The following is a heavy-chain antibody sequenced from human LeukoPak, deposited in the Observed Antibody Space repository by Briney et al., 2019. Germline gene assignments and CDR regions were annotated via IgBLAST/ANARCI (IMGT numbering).Heavy chain of an antibody. J-gene: IGHJ4*02. CDR1: GGSISSGGYY. CDR2: IYYSGST. D-gene: IGHD3-22*01. Sequence: SETLSLTCTVSGGSISSGGYYWSWIRQHPGKGLEWIGYIYYSGSTYYNPYLKSRVTISVDTSKNQFSLKLSSVTAADTAVYYCARLYYYDSSGYYTEDYWGQGTLVTVSS. CDR3: ARLYYYDSSGYYTEDY. V-gene: IGHV4-31*03.